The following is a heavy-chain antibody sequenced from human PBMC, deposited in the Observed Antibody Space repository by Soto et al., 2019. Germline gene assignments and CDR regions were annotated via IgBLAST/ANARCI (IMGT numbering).Heavy chain of an antibody. V-gene: IGHV4-59*01. CDR1: GGCINSYY. CDR3: ARRYGGNFDY. Sequence: PSETLSLTCTVSGGCINSYYWSWIRQPPGKGLEWIGYIYYSGSTNYNPSLRSRVTISVDTSKNQFSLKLSSVTAADTAVYYCARRYGGNFDYWGRGTLVTVSS. D-gene: IGHD1-26*01. J-gene: IGHJ4*02. CDR2: IYYSGST.